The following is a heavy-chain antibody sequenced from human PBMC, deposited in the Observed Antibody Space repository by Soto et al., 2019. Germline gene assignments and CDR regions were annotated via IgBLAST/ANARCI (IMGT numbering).Heavy chain of an antibody. CDR1: GGSFSCYY. Sequence: PSETLSLTCAVYGGSFSCYYWIWIRQPPGKGLEWIGEINHSGSTNYNPSLKSRVTISVDTSKNQFSLRAEDTAVYYCAKDSVVATIRIYDYWGQGTLVTVSS. CDR3: AKDSVVATIRIYDY. CDR2: INHSGST. J-gene: IGHJ4*02. V-gene: IGHV4-34*01. D-gene: IGHD5-12*01.